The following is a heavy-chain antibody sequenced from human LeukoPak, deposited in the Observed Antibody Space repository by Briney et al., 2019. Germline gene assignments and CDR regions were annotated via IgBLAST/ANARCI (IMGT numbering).Heavy chain of an antibody. CDR3: ARGTFAKGPSSASCCPSGNWFDP. D-gene: IGHD2-2*01. CDR2: INHSGST. J-gene: IGHJ5*02. CDR1: GGSFSGYY. Sequence: SETLSLTCAVYGGSFSGYYWSWIRQPPGKGLEWIGEINHSGSTNYNPSLKSRVTISVDTSKNQFSLKLSSVTAADTAVYYCARGTFAKGPSSASCCPSGNWFDPWGQGTLVTVSS. V-gene: IGHV4-34*01.